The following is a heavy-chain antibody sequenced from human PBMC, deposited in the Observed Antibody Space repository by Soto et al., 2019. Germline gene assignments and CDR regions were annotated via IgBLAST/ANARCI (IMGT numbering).Heavy chain of an antibody. Sequence: LSLTCTVSGGSISGGDYYWSWIRQPPGEGLEWIGYIYYSGSTYYNPSLKSRVTISVDTSKNQFSLKLSSVTAADTAVYYCARASRGDYIYFYYYAMDVWGQGTTVTVSS. CDR3: ARASRGDYIYFYYYAMDV. D-gene: IGHD4-17*01. V-gene: IGHV4-30-4*01. CDR1: GGSISGGDYY. CDR2: IYYSGST. J-gene: IGHJ6*02.